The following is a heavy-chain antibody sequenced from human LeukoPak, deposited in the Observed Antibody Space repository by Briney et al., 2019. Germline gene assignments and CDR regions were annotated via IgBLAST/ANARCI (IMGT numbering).Heavy chain of an antibody. Sequence: PGGSLRLSCAASGFTFSSYSMTWVRQAPGKGLEWVSSISSSSSYIYYADSVKGRFTISRDNAKNSLYLQMNSLRAEDTAVYYCARGPLSVFDPWGQGTLVTVSP. CDR2: ISSSSSYI. D-gene: IGHD3-3*01. CDR1: GFTFSSYS. CDR3: ARGPLSVFDP. J-gene: IGHJ5*02. V-gene: IGHV3-21*01.